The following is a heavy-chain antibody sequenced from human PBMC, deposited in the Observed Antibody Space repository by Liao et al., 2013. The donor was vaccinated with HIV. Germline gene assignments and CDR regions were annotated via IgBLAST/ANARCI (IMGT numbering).Heavy chain of an antibody. V-gene: IGHV4-4*07. CDR1: GGSISNYY. CDR2: IYTGMSTTGTT. CDR3: ARVQWXPAPNWYSDL. D-gene: IGHD1-26*01. J-gene: IGHJ2*01. Sequence: QVQLQESGPGLVKPSETLSLICTVSGGSISNYYWTWIRQPAGKGLEWIGHIYTGMSTTGTTNYNPSLKSRVSISADTSSNHVSLKLTSVTAADTAVYYCARVQWXPAPNWYSDLWGRGTLVIVSS.